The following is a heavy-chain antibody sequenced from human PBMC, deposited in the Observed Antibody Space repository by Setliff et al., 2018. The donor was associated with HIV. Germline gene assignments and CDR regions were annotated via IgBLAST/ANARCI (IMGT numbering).Heavy chain of an antibody. Sequence: GASVKVSCKASGYIFTSYGISWVRQAPGRGLEWMGWISAYNGNTNYAQKFQGRVSMTIDTSTSTAYMGLRSLRPDDTAVYFCARDPSSGIYYDSSGQYFQNWGQGTLVTVSS. D-gene: IGHD3-22*01. CDR3: ARDPSSGIYYDSSGQYFQN. J-gene: IGHJ1*01. CDR1: GYIFTSYG. V-gene: IGHV1-18*01. CDR2: ISAYNGNT.